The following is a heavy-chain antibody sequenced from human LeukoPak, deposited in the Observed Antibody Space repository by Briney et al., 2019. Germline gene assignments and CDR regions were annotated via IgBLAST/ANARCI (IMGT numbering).Heavy chain of an antibody. CDR3: ARGTGPDY. J-gene: IGHJ4*02. V-gene: IGHV4-34*01. CDR1: GGSFSGYY. D-gene: IGHD3-9*01. CDR2: INHSGST. Sequence: SETVSLTCAVYGGSFSGYYWSWIRQPPGKGLEWIGEINHSGSTNYNPSLKSRVTISVDTSKNQFSLKLSSVTAADTAVYYCARGTGPDYWGQGTLVTVSS.